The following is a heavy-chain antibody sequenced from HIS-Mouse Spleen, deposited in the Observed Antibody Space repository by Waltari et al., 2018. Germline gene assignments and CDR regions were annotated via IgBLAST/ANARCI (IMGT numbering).Heavy chain of an antibody. Sequence: QLQLQESGPGLVKPSETLSLTCTVSGGSISSSSYYWGWIRKPPGKGLEWNGSIYYSGSTYYIPSLKRRVTISVDTSKNQFSLKLSSVTAADTAVYYCAREIPYSSSWYDWYFDLWGRGTLVTVSS. J-gene: IGHJ2*01. V-gene: IGHV4-39*07. D-gene: IGHD6-13*01. CDR1: GGSISSSSYY. CDR3: AREIPYSSSWYDWYFDL. CDR2: IYYSGST.